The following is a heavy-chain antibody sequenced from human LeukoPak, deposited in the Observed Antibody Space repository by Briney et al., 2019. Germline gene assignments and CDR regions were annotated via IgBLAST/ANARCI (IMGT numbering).Heavy chain of an antibody. CDR1: GGSISSGSYY. V-gene: IGHV4-61*02. J-gene: IGHJ4*02. CDR2: IYTSGST. CDR3: ARALPLYSSGWFSYFDY. D-gene: IGHD6-19*01. Sequence: SETLSLTCTVSGGSISSGSYYWSWIRQPAGKGLEWIGRIYTSGSTNYNPSLKSRVTISVDTSKNQFSLKLSSVTAADTAVYYCARALPLYSSGWFSYFDYWGQGTLVTVSS.